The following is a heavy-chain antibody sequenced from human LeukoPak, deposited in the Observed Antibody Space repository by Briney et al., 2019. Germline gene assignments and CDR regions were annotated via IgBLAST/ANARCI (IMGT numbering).Heavy chain of an antibody. CDR3: ARGMTTVTTGAALIFGY. CDR1: GYTFTSYY. CDR2: INPSGGST. V-gene: IGHV1-46*01. D-gene: IGHD4-17*01. Sequence: GASVKVSCKASGYTFTSYYMHWVRQAPGQGLEWMGIINPSGGSTSYAQEFQGRVTMTRDTSTSTVYMELSSLRSEDTAVYYCARGMTTVTTGAALIFGYWGQGTLVTVSS. J-gene: IGHJ4*02.